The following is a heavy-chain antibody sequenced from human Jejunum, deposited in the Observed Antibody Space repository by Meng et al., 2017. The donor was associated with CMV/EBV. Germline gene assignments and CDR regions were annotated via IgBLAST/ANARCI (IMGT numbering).Heavy chain of an antibody. CDR3: ARDRYCHNGVCFAPNTYYFGMGV. J-gene: IGHJ6*02. CDR2: ISTSGTTT. D-gene: IGHD2-8*01. Sequence: NWGRQAPGKGLEWVSYISTSGTTTYSTDAVKGRFTIFRDNAKNSLYLQMNSLRAEDTAVYYCARDRYCHNGVCFAPNTYYFGMGVWGQGTTVTVSS. V-gene: IGHV3-48*03.